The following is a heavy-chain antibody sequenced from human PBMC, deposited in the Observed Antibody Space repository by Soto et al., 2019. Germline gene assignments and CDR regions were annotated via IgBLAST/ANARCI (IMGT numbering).Heavy chain of an antibody. J-gene: IGHJ5*02. CDR1: GGSISSYY. CDR3: ARDHVVAATRGTFNPENWFDP. Sequence: SETLSLTCTVSGGSISSYYWSWIRQPPGKGLEWIGYIYYSGSTNYNPSLKSRVTISVDTSKNQFSLKLSSVTAADTAVYYCARDHVVAATRGTFNPENWFDPWGQGTLVTVSS. CDR2: IYYSGST. D-gene: IGHD2-15*01. V-gene: IGHV4-59*01.